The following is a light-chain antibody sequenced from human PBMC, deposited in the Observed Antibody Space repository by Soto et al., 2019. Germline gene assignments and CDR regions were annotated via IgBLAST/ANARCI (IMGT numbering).Light chain of an antibody. Sequence: DIQMTQSPSSLSASVGDRVTITCRASQGISNNLAWYQQKPGKVPKLLIYAASTLQSGVPSRFSGSGSGTDFTHTISSLQPEDVATYYCQKYNSASAFGGGTKVEIK. CDR1: QGISNN. CDR2: AAS. CDR3: QKYNSASA. J-gene: IGKJ4*01. V-gene: IGKV1-27*01.